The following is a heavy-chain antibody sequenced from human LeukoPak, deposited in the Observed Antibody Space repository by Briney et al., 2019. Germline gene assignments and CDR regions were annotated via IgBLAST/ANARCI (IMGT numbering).Heavy chain of an antibody. J-gene: IGHJ6*03. CDR1: GYTFTDYY. D-gene: IGHD2-15*01. CDR3: ARMVAATLWYYYYYYMDV. CDR2: INPNSGGT. V-gene: IGHV1-2*02. Sequence: ASVRVSCKASGYTFTDYYIHWVRQAPGQGLEWMGWINPNSGGTNYAQKFQGRVTMTRDTSISTAYMELSRLRSDDTAVYYCARMVAATLWYYYYYYMDVWGKGTTVTVSS.